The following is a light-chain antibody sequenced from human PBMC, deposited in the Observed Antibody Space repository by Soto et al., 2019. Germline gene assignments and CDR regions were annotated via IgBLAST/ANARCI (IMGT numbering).Light chain of an antibody. CDR3: QQHNIWPFT. V-gene: IGKV3-15*01. Sequence: EIVMTQSPATLSVSPGERATLSCRASQSVSSNLAWYQQRPGQAPRLLIYGASTRATGIPARLSGSGSGTEFTLTISRLQAEDFAVYYCQQHNIWPFTFGQGTKLEIK. J-gene: IGKJ2*01. CDR1: QSVSSN. CDR2: GAS.